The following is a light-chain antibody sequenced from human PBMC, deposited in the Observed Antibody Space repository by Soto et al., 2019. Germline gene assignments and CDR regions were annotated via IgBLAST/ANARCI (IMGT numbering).Light chain of an antibody. V-gene: IGKV3-20*01. CDR2: GAS. J-gene: IGKJ1*01. CDR1: QSVSSSY. CDR3: QQYNSYPWT. Sequence: EIALTQSPGTLSLSPGERATLSCRASQSVSSSYLAWYQQKPGQAPRLLIYGASSRATGIPDRFSGSGSGTDFTLTISRLEPEDFGVYYCQQYNSYPWTFGQGTKVDI.